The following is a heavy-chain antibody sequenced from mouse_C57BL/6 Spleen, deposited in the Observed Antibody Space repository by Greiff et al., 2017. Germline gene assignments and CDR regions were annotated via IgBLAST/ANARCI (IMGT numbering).Heavy chain of an antibody. V-gene: IGHV1-77*01. CDR1: GYTFTDYY. Sequence: VKLQQSGAELVKPGASVKISCKASGYTFTDYYINWVQQRPGQGLEWIGKIGPGSGSTYYNEKVKGKATLTADKSSSTAYMQLSSLTSEDSAVYFCAREGDNDGYYHYYAMDYWGQGTSVTVSS. J-gene: IGHJ4*01. D-gene: IGHD2-3*01. CDR3: AREGDNDGYYHYYAMDY. CDR2: IGPGSGST.